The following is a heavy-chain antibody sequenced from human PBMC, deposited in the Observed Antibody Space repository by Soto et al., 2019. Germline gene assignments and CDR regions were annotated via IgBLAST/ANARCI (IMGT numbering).Heavy chain of an antibody. CDR3: ARHSVDYIWGSYRWTDWFDP. D-gene: IGHD3-16*02. CDR1: GGSFSGYY. Sequence: SETLSLTCAVYGGSFSGYYWSWIRQPPGKGLEWIGYIYYSGSTNYNPSLKSRVTISVDTSKNQFSLKLSSVTAADTAVYYCARHSVDYIWGSYRWTDWFDPWGQGTLVTVSS. CDR2: IYYSGST. J-gene: IGHJ5*02. V-gene: IGHV4-59*08.